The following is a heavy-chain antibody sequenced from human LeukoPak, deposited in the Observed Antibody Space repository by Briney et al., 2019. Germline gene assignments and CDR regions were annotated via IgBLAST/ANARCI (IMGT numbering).Heavy chain of an antibody. CDR1: GFTFSSYG. J-gene: IGHJ4*02. CDR3: AKLVLRYFDWLMDY. CDR2: TRYDGSNK. V-gene: IGHV3-30*02. D-gene: IGHD3-9*01. Sequence: GGSLRLSCAASGFTFSSYGMHWVRQAPGKGLEWVAFTRYDGSNKYYADSVKGRFTISRDNSKNTLYLQMNSLRAEDTAVYYCAKLVLRYFDWLMDYWGQGTLVTVSS.